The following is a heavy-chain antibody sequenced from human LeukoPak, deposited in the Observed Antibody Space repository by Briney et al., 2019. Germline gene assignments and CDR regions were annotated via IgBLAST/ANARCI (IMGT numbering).Heavy chain of an antibody. Sequence: AGGSLRLSCAASGFTFTDYSMNWVRQAPGKGLEWVSGISWNSGSIGYADSVKGRFTISRDNAKNSLYLQMNSLGAEDTALYYCAKDMGSGSYYNGIFDYWGQGTLVTVSS. V-gene: IGHV3-9*01. J-gene: IGHJ4*02. CDR2: ISWNSGSI. CDR3: AKDMGSGSYYNGIFDY. D-gene: IGHD3-10*01. CDR1: GFTFTDYS.